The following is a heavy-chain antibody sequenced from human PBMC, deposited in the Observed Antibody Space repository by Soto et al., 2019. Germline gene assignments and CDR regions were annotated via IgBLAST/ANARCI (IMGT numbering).Heavy chain of an antibody. V-gene: IGHV3-74*01. D-gene: IGHD3-10*01. CDR2: ISSDGGST. CDR1: GFTFSNYW. Sequence: GGSLRLSCVASGFTFSNYWIHWVRQAPGKGPVWVSHISSDGGSTSYADSVKGRFTISRDNTKNTLYLRMNSLRAEDTAVYYCARVGHGSGSYHGWFDPWGQGTLVTVSS. CDR3: ARVGHGSGSYHGWFDP. J-gene: IGHJ5*02.